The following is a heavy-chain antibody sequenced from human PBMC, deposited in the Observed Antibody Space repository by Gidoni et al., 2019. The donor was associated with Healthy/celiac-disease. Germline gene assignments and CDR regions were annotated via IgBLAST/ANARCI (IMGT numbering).Heavy chain of an antibody. J-gene: IGHJ6*03. Sequence: EVQLVESGGGLVKRGGVPELPWAASGLNFRCHTINWVRQAPGKGLDWFSSISSSSSYISYADSVKSRFIISRDNAKNSLYLQMNSLRAEDTAVYYCASPALGVRFLEWSPPYMDVWGKGTTVTVSS. D-gene: IGHD3-3*01. CDR3: ASPALGVRFLEWSPPYMDV. CDR1: GLNFRCHT. V-gene: IGHV3-21*01. CDR2: ISSSSSYI.